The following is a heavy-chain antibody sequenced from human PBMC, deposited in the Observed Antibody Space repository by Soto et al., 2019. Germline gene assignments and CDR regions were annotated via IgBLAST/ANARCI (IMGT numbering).Heavy chain of an antibody. J-gene: IGHJ5*02. CDR1: GGSISSGGYY. V-gene: IGHV4-31*03. D-gene: IGHD2-15*01. CDR3: ARGDCSGGSCLFDP. CDR2: IYYSGST. Sequence: QVQLQESGPGLVKPSQTLSLTCTVSGGSISSGGYYWSWIRQHPGKGLEWIGYIYYSGSTYYNPSLKSRVTISVDTSKNQFSLKLSSVTAADTAVYYCARGDCSGGSCLFDPWGQGTLVTVSS.